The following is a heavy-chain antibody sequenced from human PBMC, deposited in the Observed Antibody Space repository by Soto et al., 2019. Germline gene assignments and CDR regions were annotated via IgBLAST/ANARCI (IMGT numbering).Heavy chain of an antibody. V-gene: IGHV3-30-3*01. D-gene: IGHD6-6*01. Sequence: LRLSCAASGFTFSSYAMHWVRQAPGKGLEWVAVISYDGSNKYYADSVKGRFTISRDNSKNTLYLQMNSLRAEDTAVYYCASEQGAARHYIDYWGQGTLVTLSS. CDR2: ISYDGSNK. J-gene: IGHJ4*02. CDR3: ASEQGAARHYIDY. CDR1: GFTFSSYA.